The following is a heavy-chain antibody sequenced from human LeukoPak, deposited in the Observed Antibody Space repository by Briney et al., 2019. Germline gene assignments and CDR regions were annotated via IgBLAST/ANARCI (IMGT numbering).Heavy chain of an antibody. Sequence: GGSLRLSCAASGFTFSNYWMHWVRQAPGKGLVWVSRIKSDGSGTIYADSVKGRFTISRDNAKNSLYLQMNSLRAEDTAVYYCARTDLTTVTTDSHDYWGQGTLVTVSS. J-gene: IGHJ4*02. CDR1: GFTFSNYW. CDR3: ARTDLTTVTTDSHDY. V-gene: IGHV3-74*01. CDR2: IKSDGSGT. D-gene: IGHD4-17*01.